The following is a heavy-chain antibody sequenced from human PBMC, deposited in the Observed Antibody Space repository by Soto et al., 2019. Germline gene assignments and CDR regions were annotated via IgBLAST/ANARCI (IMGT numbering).Heavy chain of an antibody. CDR3: ARGAAGYSGYDAFDI. CDR2: VNPNSGNT. CDR1: GYTFTSYD. Sequence: ASVKVSCKASGYTFTSYDINWVRQATGQGLEWMGWVNPNSGNTGYAQKFQGRVTMTRNTSISTAYMELSSLRSEDTAVYYCARGAAGYSGYDAFDIWGQGTMVTVSS. D-gene: IGHD5-12*01. J-gene: IGHJ3*02. V-gene: IGHV1-8*02.